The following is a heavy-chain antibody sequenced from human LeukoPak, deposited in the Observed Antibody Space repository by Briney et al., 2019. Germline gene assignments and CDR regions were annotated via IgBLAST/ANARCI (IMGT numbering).Heavy chain of an antibody. CDR2: ISWSSGSI. CDR3: AKASGYYALGDAFDI. Sequence: GGSLRLSCAASGFTFDDYAMHWVRQAPGKGLEWVSGISWSSGSIGYADSVKGRFTISRDNAKNSLYLQMNSLRAEDMALYYCAKASGYYALGDAFDIWGQGTMVTVSS. J-gene: IGHJ3*02. V-gene: IGHV3-9*03. CDR1: GFTFDDYA. D-gene: IGHD3-22*01.